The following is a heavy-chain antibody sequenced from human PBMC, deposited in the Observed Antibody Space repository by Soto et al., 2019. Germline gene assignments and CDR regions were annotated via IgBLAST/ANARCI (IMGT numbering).Heavy chain of an antibody. CDR1: GFTFSSYG. CDR2: IWYDGSNK. J-gene: IGHJ6*02. Sequence: QVQLVESGGGVVQPGRSLRLSCAASGFTFSSYGMHWVRQAPGKGLEWVAVIWYDGSNKYYADSVKGRFTISRDNSKNTLYLQMNSLRAEDTAVYYCARSALYYDFWSGYYTDYYYGMDVWGQGTTVTVSS. V-gene: IGHV3-33*01. CDR3: ARSALYYDFWSGYYTDYYYGMDV. D-gene: IGHD3-3*01.